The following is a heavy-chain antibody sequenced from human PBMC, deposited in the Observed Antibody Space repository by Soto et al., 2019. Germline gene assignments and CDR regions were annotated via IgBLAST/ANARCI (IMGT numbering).Heavy chain of an antibody. J-gene: IGHJ4*02. D-gene: IGHD3-22*01. V-gene: IGHV4-31*03. Sequence: QVQLLESGPGLVKPSQTLSLSCIVSGASLSSGGYYWNWIRQHPGKGLEWIGYIYFDGMTYYNPSLERRVTMSIDASKNQFSLHLSSVTAADTAIYYCARDGYGDYYAYWGQGTLVTVSS. CDR3: ARDGYGDYYAY. CDR1: GASLSSGGYY. CDR2: IYFDGMT.